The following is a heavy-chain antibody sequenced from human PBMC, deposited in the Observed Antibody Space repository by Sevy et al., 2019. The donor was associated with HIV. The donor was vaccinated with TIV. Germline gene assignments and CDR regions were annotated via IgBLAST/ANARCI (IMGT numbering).Heavy chain of an antibody. CDR3: ARVGYCRGGTCFSGFYYAMDV. J-gene: IGHJ6*02. CDR1: GFTLTNEF. Sequence: GGSLRLSCAVSGFTLTNEFFSWVRQAPGKGLEWVAVVYSGGATYYADSVKGRFTISRDKSKSTLCLQMKSLGAEDTAGYYCARVGYCRGGTCFSGFYYAMDVWGQGTTVTVSS. CDR2: VYSGGAT. D-gene: IGHD2-15*01. V-gene: IGHV3-53*01.